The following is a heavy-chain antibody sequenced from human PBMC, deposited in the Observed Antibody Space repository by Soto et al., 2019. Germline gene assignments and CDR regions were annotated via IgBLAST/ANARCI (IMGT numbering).Heavy chain of an antibody. V-gene: IGHV3-21*01. Sequence: GSLRLSFAASGFTFSSYRMNLIRQAPGKGLECVSSISTGNSYYADSVKGRFTISRDNAKNSLSLQMNSLRAEDTAVYYCARDQGLGYYDASGFYSYFYGMDVWGQGTTVTVSS. CDR3: ARDQGLGYYDASGFYSYFYGMDV. J-gene: IGHJ6*02. CDR1: GFTFSSYR. D-gene: IGHD3-22*01. CDR2: ISTGNSY.